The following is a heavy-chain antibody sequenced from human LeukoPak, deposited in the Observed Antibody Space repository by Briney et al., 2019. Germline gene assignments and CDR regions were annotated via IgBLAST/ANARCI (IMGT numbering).Heavy chain of an antibody. J-gene: IGHJ4*02. CDR1: GASIRSGRNY. Sequence: PSETLSLTCNVSGASIRSGRNYWGWIRQSPGKGLEWIGSTYNPSLQSRVSISVDTSKNHFSLKVFSLTAADTAVYYCARAKFLQRWEPFDYWGQGTLVTVSS. CDR2: T. D-gene: IGHD1-26*01. CDR3: ARAKFLQRWEPFDY. V-gene: IGHV4-39*02.